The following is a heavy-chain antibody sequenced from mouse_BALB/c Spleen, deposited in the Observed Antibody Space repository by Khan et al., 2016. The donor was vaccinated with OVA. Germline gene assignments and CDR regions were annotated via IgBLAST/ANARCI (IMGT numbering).Heavy chain of an antibody. J-gene: IGHJ1*01. V-gene: IGHV1-26*01. CDR3: ARGLFDV. CDR1: GFTFTDYY. Sequence: VQLKESGPELVKPGASVRMSCKASGFTFTDYYMKWMKQSHGKSLEWIGDINPNNGDTFYNQKFKGKATLTVDKSSSTAYMQLNSLTSEDSAVYYGARGLFDVWGAGTTVTVSS. CDR2: INPNNGDT.